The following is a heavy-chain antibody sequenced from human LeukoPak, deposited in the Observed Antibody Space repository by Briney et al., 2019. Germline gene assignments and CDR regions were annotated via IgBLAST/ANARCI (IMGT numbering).Heavy chain of an antibody. CDR1: GFTFSSYS. Sequence: PGGSLRLSCAASGFTFSSYSMNWVRQAPGKGLEWVSSISSSSSYIYYADSVKGRFTISRDNAKDSLYLQMNSPRADDTAVYYCARGIAAAGFVDYWGQGTLVAVSS. V-gene: IGHV3-21*04. CDR3: ARGIAAAGFVDY. J-gene: IGHJ4*02. CDR2: ISSSSSYI. D-gene: IGHD6-13*01.